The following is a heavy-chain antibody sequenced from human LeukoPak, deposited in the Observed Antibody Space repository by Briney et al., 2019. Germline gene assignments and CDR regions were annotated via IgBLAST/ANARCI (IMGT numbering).Heavy chain of an antibody. CDR2: IYHSGST. CDR1: GGSISSSNW. D-gene: IGHD3-22*01. V-gene: IGHV4-4*02. J-gene: IGHJ4*02. Sequence: SETLSLTCAVSGGSISSSNWWSWVRQPPGKGLEWIGEIYHSGSTNYNPSLKSRVTISVDKSKNQFSLKLSSVTAADTAVYYCARGGSDYYDSSGYRYWGQGTLVTVSS. CDR3: ARGGSDYYDSSGYRY.